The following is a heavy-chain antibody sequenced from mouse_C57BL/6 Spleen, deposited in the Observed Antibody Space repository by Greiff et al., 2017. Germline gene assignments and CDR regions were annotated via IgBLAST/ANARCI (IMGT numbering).Heavy chain of an antibody. J-gene: IGHJ3*01. V-gene: IGHV1-64*01. Sequence: QVQLQQPGAELVKPGASVKLSCKASGYTFTSYWMHWVKQRPGQGLEWIGMIPPNSGSTNYNEKFKSKATLTVDKSSSTAYMKLSSLTSEDSAVYYCASYDYDGFAYWGQGTLVTVSA. CDR1: GYTFTSYW. CDR3: ASYDYDGFAY. D-gene: IGHD2-4*01. CDR2: IPPNSGST.